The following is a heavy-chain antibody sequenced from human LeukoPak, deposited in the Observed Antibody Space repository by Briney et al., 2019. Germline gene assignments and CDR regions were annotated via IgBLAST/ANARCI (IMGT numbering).Heavy chain of an antibody. CDR1: GGSFSGYY. D-gene: IGHD3-10*01. Sequence: SETLSLTCAVYGGSFSGYYWSWIRQPPGKGLEWIGEINHSGSTNYNPSLKSRVTISVDTSKNQFSLKLSSVTAADTAAYYCARGTSVRGVIKYYYYYYMDVWGKGTTVTVS. CDR3: ARGTSVRGVIKYYYYYYMDV. J-gene: IGHJ6*03. CDR2: INHSGST. V-gene: IGHV4-34*01.